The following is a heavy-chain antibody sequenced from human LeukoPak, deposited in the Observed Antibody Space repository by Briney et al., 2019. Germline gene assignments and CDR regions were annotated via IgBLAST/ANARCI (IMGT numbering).Heavy chain of an antibody. D-gene: IGHD6-19*01. J-gene: IGHJ4*02. CDR2: ISSSGSTI. V-gene: IGHV3-48*03. Sequence: PGRSLRLSCAASGFTFSSYEMNWVRQAPGKGLEWVSYISSSGSTIYYADSVKGRFTVSRDNAKNSLYLQMNSLRAEDTAVYYCARDAEQWLAADYWGQGTLVTVSS. CDR1: GFTFSSYE. CDR3: ARDAEQWLAADY.